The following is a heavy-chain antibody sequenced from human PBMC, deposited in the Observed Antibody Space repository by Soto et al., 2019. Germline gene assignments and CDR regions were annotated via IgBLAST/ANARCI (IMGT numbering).Heavy chain of an antibody. CDR1: GGSIDNYY. J-gene: IGHJ4*02. Sequence: SETLSLTCTVSGGSIDNYYWTWIRQPPGRGSEWIGHSSYSGATYYNPSLKSRVTISVDTSKNQFSLNLSSVTAADTAVYFCARVFGNFWSGYHVDSWGQGTLVTVSS. CDR3: ARVFGNFWSGYHVDS. D-gene: IGHD3-3*01. CDR2: SSYSGAT. V-gene: IGHV4-59*01.